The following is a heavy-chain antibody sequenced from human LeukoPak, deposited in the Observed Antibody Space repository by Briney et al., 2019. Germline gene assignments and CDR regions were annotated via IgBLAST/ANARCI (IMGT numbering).Heavy chain of an antibody. Sequence: ASVQFSSKASGSTFTSYGISWVRQAPGQGLEWMGWINPNSGGTNYAQKFQGRVTMTRDTSISTAYMELSRLRSDDTAVYYCASLPGIAGPWGQGTLVTVSS. CDR3: ASLPGIAGP. V-gene: IGHV1-2*02. CDR1: GSTFTSYG. CDR2: INPNSGGT. D-gene: IGHD6-13*01. J-gene: IGHJ5*02.